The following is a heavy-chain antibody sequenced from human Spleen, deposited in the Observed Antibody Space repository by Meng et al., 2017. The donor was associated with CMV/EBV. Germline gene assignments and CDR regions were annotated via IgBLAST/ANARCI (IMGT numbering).Heavy chain of an antibody. CDR1: GFTFSTSW. CDR3: ARDRGSYYVS. V-gene: IGHV3-7*01. Sequence: GGSLRLSCAASGFTFSTSWMSWVRQAPGKGLEWVANIREDGSSKYYADPVKGRFTISRDNAKNSLYLQMNSLRAEDTAVYYCARDRGSYYVSWGQGTLVTVSS. D-gene: IGHD1-26*01. J-gene: IGHJ5*02. CDR2: IREDGSSK.